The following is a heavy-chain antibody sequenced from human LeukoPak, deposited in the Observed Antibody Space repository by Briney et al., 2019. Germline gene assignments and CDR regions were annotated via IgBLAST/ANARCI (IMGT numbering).Heavy chain of an antibody. CDR2: IYYSGGT. V-gene: IGHV4-59*01. D-gene: IGHD2-2*01. CDR1: GGSLSSYY. J-gene: IGHJ4*02. Sequence: SETLSLTCTVSGGSLSSYYWSWIRQPPGKGLEWIGYIYYSGGTNYNPSLKSRVTISVDTSKNQFSLKLSSVTAADTAVYYCASLGYCSSTSCYGDYWGQGTLVTVSS. CDR3: ASLGYCSSTSCYGDY.